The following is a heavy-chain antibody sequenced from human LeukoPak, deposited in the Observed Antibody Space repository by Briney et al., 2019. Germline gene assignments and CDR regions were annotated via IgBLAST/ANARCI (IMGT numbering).Heavy chain of an antibody. V-gene: IGHV4-59*01. CDR1: GGSITTYY. J-gene: IGHJ4*02. CDR2: IYYSGRS. CDR3: ASDRGGDYASFDS. Sequence: ETPSLTCTVSGGSITTYYWSWIWQPPGKGLEWIASIYYSGRSNYNPSLRSRIAISLDTSKNQFSLTLSSVTAADTAVYYCASDRGGDYASFDSCGQRALVTASS. D-gene: IGHD3-10*01.